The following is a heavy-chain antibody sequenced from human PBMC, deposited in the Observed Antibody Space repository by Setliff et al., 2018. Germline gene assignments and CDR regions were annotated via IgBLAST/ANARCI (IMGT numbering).Heavy chain of an antibody. Sequence: GASVKVSCKTSSYTFTNYGISWVRQAPGQGLEWMGWISAYNDNTNYAQKVQGRVTMTIDTSTSTAYMELRSLRSDDTAVYYCARGRDPAYYYDSGGYYWDYWGQGTLVTVSS. V-gene: IGHV1-18*01. D-gene: IGHD3-22*01. CDR2: ISAYNDNT. CDR1: SYTFTNYG. CDR3: ARGRDPAYYYDSGGYYWDY. J-gene: IGHJ4*02.